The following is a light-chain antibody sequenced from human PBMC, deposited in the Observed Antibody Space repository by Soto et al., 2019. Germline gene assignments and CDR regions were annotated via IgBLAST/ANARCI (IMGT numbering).Light chain of an antibody. J-gene: IGKJ5*01. V-gene: IGKV3-11*01. Sequence: EIVMTQSPATLSVSPGERATLSCRASQSVNNYLAWYQQRPGHAPRLLIYDASNRATGIPARFSGSGSGTDFTLTISSLEPEDFAVYYCQQRSNLITFGQGTRLEIK. CDR1: QSVNNY. CDR2: DAS. CDR3: QQRSNLIT.